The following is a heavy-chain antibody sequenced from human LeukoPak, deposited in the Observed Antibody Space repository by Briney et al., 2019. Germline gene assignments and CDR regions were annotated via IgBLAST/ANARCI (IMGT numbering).Heavy chain of an antibody. D-gene: IGHD3-9*01. Sequence: RGSLRLSCATSGFTFSSYAMSWVRQAPGKGLEWVSGIGASGGSTYYADSVKGRFTISRDNSKNTLYLQMNSLRTEDTAVYYCAKAEGYDILTGLDYWGQGTLVTVSS. V-gene: IGHV3-23*01. J-gene: IGHJ4*02. CDR3: AKAEGYDILTGLDY. CDR1: GFTFSSYA. CDR2: IGASGGST.